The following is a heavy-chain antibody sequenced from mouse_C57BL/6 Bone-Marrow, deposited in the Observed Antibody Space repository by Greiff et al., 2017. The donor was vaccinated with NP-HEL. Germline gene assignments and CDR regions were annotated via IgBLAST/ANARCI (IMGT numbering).Heavy chain of an antibody. Sequence: EVKLMESGGGLVQPGGSMKLSCAASGFTFSDAWMDWVRQSPEKGLEWVAEIRNKANNHATYYAESVKGRFTISRDDSKSSVYLQMNSFRAEDTGIYYCTRGYYGSSYWYFDVWGTGTTLTVSS. D-gene: IGHD1-1*01. CDR2: IRNKANNHAT. CDR3: TRGYYGSSYWYFDV. V-gene: IGHV6-6*01. J-gene: IGHJ1*03. CDR1: GFTFSDAW.